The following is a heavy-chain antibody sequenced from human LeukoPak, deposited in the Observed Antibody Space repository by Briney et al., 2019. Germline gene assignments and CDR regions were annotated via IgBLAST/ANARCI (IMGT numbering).Heavy chain of an antibody. CDR2: IYHSGST. J-gene: IGHJ4*02. CDR1: GYSIRSGYY. V-gene: IGHV4-38-2*01. Sequence: SETLSLTCAVSGYSIRSGYYWGWIRQPPGKGLEWIGSIYHSGSTYHNPSLKSRVTISVDTSKNQFSLKLSSVTAADTAVYYCARTHYYGSGTLGWGQGTLVTVSS. D-gene: IGHD3-10*01. CDR3: ARTHYYGSGTLG.